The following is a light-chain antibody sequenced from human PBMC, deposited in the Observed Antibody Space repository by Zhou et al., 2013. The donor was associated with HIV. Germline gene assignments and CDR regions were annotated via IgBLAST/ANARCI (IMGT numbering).Light chain of an antibody. J-gene: IGKJ4*01. CDR3: QQYGSSPLT. CDR1: QSIIRY. V-gene: IGKV3-11*01. CDR2: DAS. Sequence: EIVLTQSPATLSLSPGERATLSCRASQSIIRYLAWYQQKPGQAPRLLIYDASNTASGIPARFSGSGFGTDFTLTISNLEPEDSAVYYCQQYGSSPLTFGGGTKVEIK.